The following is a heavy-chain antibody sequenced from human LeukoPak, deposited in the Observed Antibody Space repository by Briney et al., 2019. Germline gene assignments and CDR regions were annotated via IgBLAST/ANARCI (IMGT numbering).Heavy chain of an antibody. Sequence: SETLSLTCAVYGGSFSGYYWSWIRQHPGKGLEWIGYIYYSGSTYYNPSLKSRVTISVDTSKNQFSLKLSSVTAADTAVYYCASAAAISGFQHWGQGTLVTVSS. CDR2: IYYSGST. CDR1: GGSFSGYY. D-gene: IGHD3-10*01. J-gene: IGHJ1*01. CDR3: ASAAAISGFQH. V-gene: IGHV4-31*11.